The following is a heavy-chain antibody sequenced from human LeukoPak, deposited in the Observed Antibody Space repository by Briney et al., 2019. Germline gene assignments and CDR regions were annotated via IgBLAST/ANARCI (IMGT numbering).Heavy chain of an antibody. CDR1: GFTFSNYA. Sequence: GGSLRLSCAASGFTFSNYAMHWVRQAPGKGLEWVAVISYDGSNKYYADSVKGRFTISRDNSKNTVYLQMNSLRVEDTAMYFCASVRLPGDAFDIWGQGTRVTVSS. J-gene: IGHJ3*02. CDR2: ISYDGSNK. V-gene: IGHV3-30*04. CDR3: ASVRLPGDAFDI.